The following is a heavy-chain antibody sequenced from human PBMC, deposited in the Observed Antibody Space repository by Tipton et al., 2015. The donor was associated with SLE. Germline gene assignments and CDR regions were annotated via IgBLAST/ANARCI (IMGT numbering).Heavy chain of an antibody. Sequence: LRLSCTVSGGSISSGDYYWSWIRQHPGKGLEWIGYIYYSGSTYYNPSLKSRVTISVDTSKNQFSLKLSSVTAADTAVYYCARDRRLELHAFDIWGQGTMVTVSS. CDR1: GGSISSGDYY. CDR3: ARDRRLELHAFDI. D-gene: IGHD1-7*01. J-gene: IGHJ3*02. CDR2: IYYSGST. V-gene: IGHV4-31*02.